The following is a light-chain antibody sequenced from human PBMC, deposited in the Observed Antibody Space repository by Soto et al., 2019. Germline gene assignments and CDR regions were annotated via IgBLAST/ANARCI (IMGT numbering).Light chain of an antibody. V-gene: IGKV3-15*01. Sequence: VVTQSPATLSVFPGETATLSCRASQSVSSDLAWYQQRPGQAPRLLIYGASTRATGIPARFRGSGSGTEFRLTISSLQSEDFATYYCQQYNTWHPKMAFGRGIKVGIK. CDR3: QQYNTWHPKMA. CDR1: QSVSSD. CDR2: GAS. J-gene: IGKJ1*01.